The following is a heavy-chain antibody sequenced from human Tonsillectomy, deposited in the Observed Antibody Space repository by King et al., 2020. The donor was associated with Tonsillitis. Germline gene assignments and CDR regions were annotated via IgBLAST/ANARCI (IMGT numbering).Heavy chain of an antibody. V-gene: IGHV3-33*05. CDR2: ISYDGSNK. D-gene: IGHD3-22*01. J-gene: IGHJ4*02. CDR3: ARGDDSSGYYWSFDY. CDR1: GFTFISYG. Sequence: QLVQSGGGVVQPGRSLRLSCAASGFTFISYGMHWVRQAPGKGLEWVAVISYDGSNKYYADSVKGRFTISRDNSKNTLFLRMNSLRAGDTAVYYCARGDDSSGYYWSFDYWGQGTLVTVSS.